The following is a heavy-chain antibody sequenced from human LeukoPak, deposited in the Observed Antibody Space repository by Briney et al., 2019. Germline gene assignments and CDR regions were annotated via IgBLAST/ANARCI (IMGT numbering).Heavy chain of an antibody. CDR1: GFTFSDYA. CDR3: TTEYCSGGSCYTEVGY. Sequence: GGSLRLSCVASGFTFSDYAMNWVRQAPGKGLEWVGRIKSKTDGGTTDYAAPVKGRFTISRDDSKNTLYLQMNSLKTEDTAVYYCTTEYCSGGSCYTEVGYWGQGTLVTVSS. CDR2: IKSKTDGGTT. V-gene: IGHV3-15*07. D-gene: IGHD2-15*01. J-gene: IGHJ4*02.